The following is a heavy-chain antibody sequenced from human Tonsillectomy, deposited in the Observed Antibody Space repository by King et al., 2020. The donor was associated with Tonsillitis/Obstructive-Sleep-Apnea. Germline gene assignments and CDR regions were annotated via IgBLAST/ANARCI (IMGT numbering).Heavy chain of an antibody. V-gene: IGHV3-23*04. Sequence: VQLVESGGGLVQPGGSLRLSCAASGFTFSSYAMSWARQAPGKGLEWVSTISGSGGSTYYADSVKGRFTISRDNSKNTLYLQMNSLRAEDTAVYYCANLIDYGDLIYYYYGMDVWGQGTTVTVSS. J-gene: IGHJ6*02. CDR1: GFTFSSYA. CDR3: ANLIDYGDLIYYYYGMDV. D-gene: IGHD4-17*01. CDR2: ISGSGGST.